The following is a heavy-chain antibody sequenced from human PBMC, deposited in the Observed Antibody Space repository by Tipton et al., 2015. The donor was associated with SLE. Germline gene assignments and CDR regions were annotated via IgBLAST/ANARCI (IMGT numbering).Heavy chain of an antibody. V-gene: IGHV3-7*01. CDR2: IKQDGSEK. D-gene: IGHD1-7*01. CDR3: ASGNYEGSFDY. J-gene: IGHJ4*02. CDR1: GFTFSSYW. Sequence: SLRLSCAASGFTFSSYWMSWVRQAPGKGLEWVANIKQDGSEKYYVDSVKGRSTISGDNAKNSLYLQMSSLRAEDTAVYYCASGNYEGSFDYWGQGTLVTVSS.